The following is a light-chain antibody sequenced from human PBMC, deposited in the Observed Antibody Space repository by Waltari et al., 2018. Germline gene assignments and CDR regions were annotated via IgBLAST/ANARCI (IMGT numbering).Light chain of an antibody. Sequence: QSALTQPAPVSRSPGQSTTISCTGNSSYVAKYNLVSWYKHHPDKAPKLMIYEVAKRPSGVSNRFSGSKSGNTASLTISGLQAEDEADYYCCSYAGGGTYVFGRGTKVTVL. CDR2: EVA. CDR3: CSYAGGGTYV. J-gene: IGLJ1*01. CDR1: SSYVAKYNL. V-gene: IGLV2-23*02.